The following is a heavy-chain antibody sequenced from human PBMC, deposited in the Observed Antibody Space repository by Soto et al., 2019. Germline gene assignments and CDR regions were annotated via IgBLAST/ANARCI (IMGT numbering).Heavy chain of an antibody. Sequence: PSETLSLTCTVSGGSISIGGYYWTWIRQHPGKGLEWIGNIFYSGSTNYNPSLRSRVTILVDTSKNQFSLNVNSVTAADTAVYYCARQYYDILTGHNWFDPWGQGTLVTVSS. V-gene: IGHV4-31*03. J-gene: IGHJ5*02. CDR1: GGSISIGGYY. CDR2: IFYSGST. D-gene: IGHD3-9*01. CDR3: ARQYYDILTGHNWFDP.